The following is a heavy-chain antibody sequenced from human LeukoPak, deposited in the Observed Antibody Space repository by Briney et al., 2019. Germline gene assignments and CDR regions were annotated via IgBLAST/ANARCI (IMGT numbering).Heavy chain of an antibody. D-gene: IGHD6-25*01. V-gene: IGHV3-21*01. CDR2: ISSSSSYI. CDR1: GFPPRSYR. J-gene: IGHJ5*01. Sequence: PGGSLRLSCAASGFPPRSYRMNWVRPAPGKGLEWVSIISSSSSYIYYADSVKGRFTISRDNAKNSLYLQMNSLRAEDTAVYFCARYTSGWFDYWGQGTLVTVSS. CDR3: ARYTSGWFDY.